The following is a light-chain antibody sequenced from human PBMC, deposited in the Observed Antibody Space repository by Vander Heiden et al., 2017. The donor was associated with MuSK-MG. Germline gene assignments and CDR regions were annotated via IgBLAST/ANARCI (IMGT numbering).Light chain of an antibody. J-gene: IGKJ5*01. CDR3: HQDDSLRIA. CDR2: DAS. V-gene: IGKV1-33*01. Sequence: DIQMTQSPSSLSASVGDRVTITCQASQDIRKYLNWYQQKAGKAPQLLIYDASNLETGVPSTCSGGGFETNFTFTISGLQPDDFATSYCHQDDSLRIAFGQGTRMEMK. CDR1: QDIRKY.